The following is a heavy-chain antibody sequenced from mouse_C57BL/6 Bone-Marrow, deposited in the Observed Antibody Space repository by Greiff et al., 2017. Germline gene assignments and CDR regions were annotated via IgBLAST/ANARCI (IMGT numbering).Heavy chain of an antibody. V-gene: IGHV1-9*01. D-gene: IGHD1-1*01. CDR3: AKCDYYGSSPFAY. Sequence: VKLQESGAELMKPGASVKLSCKATGYTFTGYWIEWVKQRPGHGLEWIGEILPGSGRTNYNEKFTGTATFTADTSSNTAYMQLSSLTTEDSVIYYCAKCDYYGSSPFAYWGQGTLVTVSA. CDR2: ILPGSGRT. CDR1: GYTFTGYW. J-gene: IGHJ3*01.